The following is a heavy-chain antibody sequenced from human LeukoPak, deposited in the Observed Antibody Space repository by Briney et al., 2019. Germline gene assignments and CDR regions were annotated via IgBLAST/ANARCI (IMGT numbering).Heavy chain of an antibody. CDR3: ARGRDGYNYSFDY. D-gene: IGHD5-24*01. Sequence: SETLSLTCAVYGGSFSGYYWSWIRQPLGKGLEWIGEINHSGSTNYNPSLKSRVTISVDTSKNQFSLKLSSVTAGDTAVYYCARGRDGYNYSFDYWGQGTLVTVSS. CDR2: INHSGST. V-gene: IGHV4-34*01. J-gene: IGHJ4*02. CDR1: GGSFSGYY.